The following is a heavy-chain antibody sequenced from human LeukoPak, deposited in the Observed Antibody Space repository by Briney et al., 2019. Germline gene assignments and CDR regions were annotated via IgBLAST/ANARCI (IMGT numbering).Heavy chain of an antibody. J-gene: IGHJ5*02. V-gene: IGHV4-59*01. CDR3: ATTYSRSGDDWFDP. D-gene: IGHD2-21*01. CDR1: GGSISRNY. CDR2: IYYSGST. Sequence: SETLSLTCTVSGGSISRNYWSWIRKSPGRGLEWIGYIYYSGSTHYNPSLKSRVTMSIDTSKNKFSLKLSSATAADTAIYYCATTYSRSGDDWFDPWGQGILVAVSS.